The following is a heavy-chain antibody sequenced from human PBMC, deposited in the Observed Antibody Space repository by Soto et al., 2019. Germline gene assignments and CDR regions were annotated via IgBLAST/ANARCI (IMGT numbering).Heavy chain of an antibody. Sequence: QVQLQESGPGLVKPSQTLSLTCTVSDDSISSGSYSWSWIRQHPGEGLEWIGYIFYSGRTYYNPSLKSRLTVSVDTSAKQFSLSLSSVTAADTAVYYCARGLRANRGRDYYGMDVWGQGTTVTVSS. CDR2: IFYSGRT. D-gene: IGHD3-10*01. J-gene: IGHJ6*02. CDR1: DDSISSGSYS. CDR3: ARGLRANRGRDYYGMDV. V-gene: IGHV4-31*03.